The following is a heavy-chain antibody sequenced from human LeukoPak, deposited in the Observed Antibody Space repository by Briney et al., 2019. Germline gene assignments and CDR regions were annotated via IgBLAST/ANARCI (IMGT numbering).Heavy chain of an antibody. J-gene: IGHJ4*02. V-gene: IGHV1-69*04. CDR3: ASLGGSGY. CDR2: IIRILGIA. Sequence: SVKVSCKASGGTFSSYAISWVRQAPGQGLEWMGRIIRILGIANYAQKFQGRVTITADKSTSTAYMELSSLRSEDTAVYCCASLGGSGYWGQGTLVTVSS. D-gene: IGHD3-16*01. CDR1: GGTFSSYA.